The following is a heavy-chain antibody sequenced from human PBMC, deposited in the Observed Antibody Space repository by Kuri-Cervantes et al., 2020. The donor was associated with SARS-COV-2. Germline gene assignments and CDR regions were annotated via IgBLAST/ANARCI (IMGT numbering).Heavy chain of an antibody. D-gene: IGHD5-12*01. J-gene: IGHJ6*02. CDR3: ARVVVTTVRGTNYYYYGKDV. CDR1: GFTFSSYW. CDR2: INSDGSST. Sequence: GGSLRLSCAASGFTFSSYWMHWVRQAPGKGLVWVSRINSDGSSTSYADSVKGRFTISRDNAKNTLYLKMTSLRPEDTAVYYCARVVVTTVRGTNYYYYGKDVWGQGTTVTVSS. V-gene: IGHV3-74*01.